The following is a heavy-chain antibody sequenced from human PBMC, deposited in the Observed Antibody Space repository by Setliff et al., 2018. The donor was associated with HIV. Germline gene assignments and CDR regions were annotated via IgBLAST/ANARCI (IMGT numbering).Heavy chain of an antibody. D-gene: IGHD6-13*01. CDR2: IYTSGST. Sequence: PSETLSLTCTVSGGSISSGSYHWSWIRQPAGKGLEWIGHIYTSGSTKYNPSLKSRVTISVDTSKNQVSLRLSSVTAADTGVYYCARHRDPPGSRWIFYYYYMDLWGAGTTVTVSS. V-gene: IGHV4-61*09. J-gene: IGHJ6*03. CDR3: ARHRDPPGSRWIFYYYYMDL. CDR1: GGSISSGSYH.